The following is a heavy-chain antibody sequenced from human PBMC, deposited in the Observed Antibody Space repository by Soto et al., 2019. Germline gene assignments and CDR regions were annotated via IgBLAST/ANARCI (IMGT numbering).Heavy chain of an antibody. Sequence: EVQLLESGGGLAQPGGSLRLSCVASGVIFDNYAMSWVRQAPGKGLEWVSVISGRGSRTYYADSVKGRFTVSRDNSKNNLYLQMNFLRAEDTALYYCAKGAAGRTNDYGDYCGHGTPVTVSS. CDR3: AKGAAGRTNDYGDY. V-gene: IGHV3-23*01. CDR2: ISGRGSRT. J-gene: IGHJ4*01. D-gene: IGHD1-1*01. CDR1: GVIFDNYA.